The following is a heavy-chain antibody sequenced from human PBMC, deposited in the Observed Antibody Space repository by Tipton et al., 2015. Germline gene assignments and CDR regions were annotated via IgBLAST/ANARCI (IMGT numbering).Heavy chain of an antibody. D-gene: IGHD3-9*01. CDR1: GGSMNYFY. V-gene: IGHV4-59*08. Sequence: TLSLTCTVSGGSMNYFYWSWIRQPPGKGLEWIGYIYYSGSTNYNPSLKSRVTISVDTSKSQFFLKLTSVTAADTAVYYCACQDYDSLTRDYQTVDYWGQGTLVTVSS. CDR2: IYYSGST. J-gene: IGHJ4*02. CDR3: ACQDYDSLTRDYQTVDY.